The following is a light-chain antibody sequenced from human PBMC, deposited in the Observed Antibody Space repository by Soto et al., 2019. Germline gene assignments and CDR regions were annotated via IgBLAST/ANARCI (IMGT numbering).Light chain of an antibody. V-gene: IGKV1-6*01. CDR2: DAS. J-gene: IGKJ1*01. CDR3: LQYFNFSGT. CDR1: RDIGND. Sequence: AIQMTQSPSSLSASVGDRVTITCRASRDIGNDLCWYQQKPGKAPKHLIFDASNLQSGVPARFSGGGSGTDFTLTISSLQADDFATYYCLQYFNFSGTFGQGTKVE.